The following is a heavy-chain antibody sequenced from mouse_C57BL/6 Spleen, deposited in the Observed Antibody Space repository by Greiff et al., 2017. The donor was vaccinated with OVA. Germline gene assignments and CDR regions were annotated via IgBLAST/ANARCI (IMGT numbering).Heavy chain of an antibody. J-gene: IGHJ2*01. CDR3: TRGGALDY. D-gene: IGHD1-1*02. CDR2: IDPETGGT. V-gene: IGHV1-15*01. Sequence: VQRVESGAELVRPGASVTLSCKASGYTFTDYEMHWVKQTPVHGLEWIGAIDPETGGTAYNQKFKGKAILTAAKSSSTAYMELRSLTSEDSAVYYCTRGGALDYWGQGTTLTVSS. CDR1: GYTFTDYE.